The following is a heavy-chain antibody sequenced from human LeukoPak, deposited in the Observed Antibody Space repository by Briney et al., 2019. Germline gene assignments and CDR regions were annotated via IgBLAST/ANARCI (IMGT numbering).Heavy chain of an antibody. J-gene: IGHJ6*03. Sequence: SETLSLTCTVSGGSISSYYWSWIRQPPGKGLEWIGYIYTTGSTNYNPSLKSRVTISVDTSKNQFSLKLSSVTAADTAVYYCARHPLYYYYYMDVWGKGTTVTVSS. CDR2: IYTTGST. V-gene: IGHV4-4*08. CDR1: GGSISSYY. CDR3: ARHPLYYYYYMDV.